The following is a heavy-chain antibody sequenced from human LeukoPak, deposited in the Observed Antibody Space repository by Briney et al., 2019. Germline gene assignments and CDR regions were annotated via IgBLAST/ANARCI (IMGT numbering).Heavy chain of an antibody. CDR2: IWYDGSNK. CDR3: ASGQDGSGPWIGSYFDY. Sequence: GRSLRVSCAASGFTFSNYGIHWVRQVPGKGLEWVAVIWYDGSNKYYADSVKGRFTISRDNSKNTLYLQMNSLRAEDTAVYYCASGQDGSGPWIGSYFDYWGQGTLVTVSS. D-gene: IGHD3-10*01. CDR1: GFTFSNYG. V-gene: IGHV3-33*01. J-gene: IGHJ4*02.